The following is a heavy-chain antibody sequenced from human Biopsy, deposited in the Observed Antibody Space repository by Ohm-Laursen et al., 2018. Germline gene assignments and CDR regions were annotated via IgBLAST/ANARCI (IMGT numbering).Heavy chain of an antibody. CDR1: GGTFTNYA. V-gene: IGHV1-69*13. CDR3: ARGALGGGSYRFFY. Sequence: SVKVSCKVSGGTFTNYAISWVRQAPGQGLEWMGGIIPIFGTANYAQKFQGRVTITADESTSTAYMELSSLRSDDTAVYYCARGALGGGSYRFFYWGQGSLVTVSS. D-gene: IGHD1-26*01. J-gene: IGHJ4*02. CDR2: IIPIFGTA.